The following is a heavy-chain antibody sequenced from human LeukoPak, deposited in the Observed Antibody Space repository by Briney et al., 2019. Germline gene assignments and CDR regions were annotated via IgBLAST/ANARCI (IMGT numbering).Heavy chain of an antibody. CDR3: ARCDTEPITMIVVVPDDY. CDR2: ISAYNGNT. CDR1: GYTFTGYY. Sequence: ASVKVSCKASGYTFTGYYMHWVRQAPGQGLEWMGWISAYNGNTNYAQKLQGRVTMATDTSTSTAYMELRSLRSDDTAVYYCARCDTEPITMIVVVPDDYWGQGTLVTVSS. D-gene: IGHD3-22*01. V-gene: IGHV1-18*04. J-gene: IGHJ4*02.